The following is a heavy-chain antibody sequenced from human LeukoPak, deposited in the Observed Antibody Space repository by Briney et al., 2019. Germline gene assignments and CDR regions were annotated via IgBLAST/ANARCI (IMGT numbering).Heavy chain of an antibody. J-gene: IGHJ4*02. CDR2: IKQDGSEK. D-gene: IGHD1-26*01. CDR1: GFTFSSYW. CDR3: ARCLGWVRPHFDY. V-gene: IGHV3-7*01. Sequence: PGGSLRLSCAASGFTFSSYWMSWVRQAPGKGLEWVANIKQDGSEKYYLVSVKGRFTISRDNAKNSLYLQMNSLRAEDTAVYYCARCLGWVRPHFDYWGQGTLVTVSS.